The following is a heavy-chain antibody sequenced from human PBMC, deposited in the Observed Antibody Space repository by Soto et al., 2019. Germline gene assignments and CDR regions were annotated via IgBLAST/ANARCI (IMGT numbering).Heavy chain of an antibody. Sequence: SETLSLTCTVSGGSISSGGYYWSWIRQHPGKGLEWIGYIYYSGSTYYNPSLKSRVTISVDTSKNQFSLKLSSVTAADTAVYYCARDRVAAAGGFDYWGQGTLVTVSS. CDR1: GGSISSGGYY. D-gene: IGHD6-13*01. J-gene: IGHJ4*02. V-gene: IGHV4-31*03. CDR2: IYYSGST. CDR3: ARDRVAAAGGFDY.